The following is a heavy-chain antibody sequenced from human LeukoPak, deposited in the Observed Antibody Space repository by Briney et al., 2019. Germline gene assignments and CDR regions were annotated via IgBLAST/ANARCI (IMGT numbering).Heavy chain of an antibody. J-gene: IGHJ4*02. Sequence: PSETLSLXCTVSGGSISSYYWSWIRQPPGKELEWIGYIYYSGSTNYNPSLKSRVTISVDTSKNQFSLKLSSVTAADTAVYYCARRKWLVLDYWGQGTLVTVSS. D-gene: IGHD6-19*01. V-gene: IGHV4-59*01. CDR1: GGSISSYY. CDR2: IYYSGST. CDR3: ARRKWLVLDY.